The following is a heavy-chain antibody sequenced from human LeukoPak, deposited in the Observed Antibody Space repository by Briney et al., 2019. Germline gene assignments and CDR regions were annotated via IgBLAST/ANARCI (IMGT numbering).Heavy chain of an antibody. V-gene: IGHV1-24*01. CDR3: ATAIFGSSGYYLDY. J-gene: IGHJ4*02. Sequence: GASVKVSCEVSGYTLTELSMHWVRQAPGKGLEWMGGFDPEDGETIYAQKFQGRVTMTEDTSTDTAYMELSSLRSEDTAVYYCATAIFGSSGYYLDYWGQGTLVTVSS. CDR2: FDPEDGET. D-gene: IGHD3-22*01. CDR1: GYTLTELS.